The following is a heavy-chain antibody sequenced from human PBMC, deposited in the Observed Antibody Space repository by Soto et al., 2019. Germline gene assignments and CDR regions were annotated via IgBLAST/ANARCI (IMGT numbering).Heavy chain of an antibody. J-gene: IGHJ3*02. D-gene: IGHD5-18*01. Sequence: GGSLRLSCAASGFTFSSYAMSWVRQAPGKGLEWVSAISGRGGSTYYADSVKGRFTISRDNSKNTLYLQMNSLRAEDTAVYYCAKSWSGGYSYGDAFDIWGQGTMVTVSS. CDR2: ISGRGGST. CDR3: AKSWSGGYSYGDAFDI. CDR1: GFTFSSYA. V-gene: IGHV3-23*01.